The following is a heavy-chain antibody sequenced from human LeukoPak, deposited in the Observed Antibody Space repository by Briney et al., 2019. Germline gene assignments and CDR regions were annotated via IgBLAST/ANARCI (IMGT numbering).Heavy chain of an antibody. CDR2: ISGSGVGT. Sequence: GGSLRLSCAASGFTFSTYALSWVRQAPGKGLEWVSAISGSGVGTYYADSVKGRFTISRDNSKNTLYLQMNSLRPEDTAVYYCSKTPTSDYWGQGTLVTVSS. V-gene: IGHV3-23*01. J-gene: IGHJ4*02. CDR3: SKTPTSDY. D-gene: IGHD2-15*01. CDR1: GFTFSTYA.